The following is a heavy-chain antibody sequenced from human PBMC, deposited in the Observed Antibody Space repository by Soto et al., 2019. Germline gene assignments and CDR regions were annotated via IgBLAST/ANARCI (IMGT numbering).Heavy chain of an antibody. V-gene: IGHV4-59*01. CDR2: IYYSGST. CDR3: ARDGRYYDFWSGYFPSYFDY. CDR1: GGSISSYY. Sequence: TLSLTCTVSGGSISSYYWSWIRQPPGKGLEWIGYIYYSGSTNYNPSLKSRVTISVDTSKNQFSLKLSSVTAADTAVYYCARDGRYYDFWSGYFPSYFDYWGQGTLVTVSS. J-gene: IGHJ4*02. D-gene: IGHD3-3*01.